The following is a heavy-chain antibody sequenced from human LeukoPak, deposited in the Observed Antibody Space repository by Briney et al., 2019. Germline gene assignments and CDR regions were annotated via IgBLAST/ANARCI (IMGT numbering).Heavy chain of an antibody. CDR2: ISYDGSNK. D-gene: IGHD2-2*01. V-gene: IGHV3-30-3*01. CDR1: GFTFSSYA. J-gene: IGHJ5*02. Sequence: PGGSLRLSCAASGFTFSSYAMHWVRQAPGKGLEWVAVISYDGSNKYYADSVKGRFTISRDNSKNTLYLQMNSLRAEDTAVYYCARDRGGLYCSSTSCLRLWFDPWGQGTLVTVSS. CDR3: ARDRGGLYCSSTSCLRLWFDP.